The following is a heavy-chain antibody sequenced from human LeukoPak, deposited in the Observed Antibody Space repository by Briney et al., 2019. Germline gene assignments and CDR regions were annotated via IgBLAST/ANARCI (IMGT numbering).Heavy chain of an antibody. CDR2: IYTSGST. D-gene: IGHD6-13*01. Sequence: SETLSLTCTVSGGSITSYYWSWIRQPAGKGLEWIGRIYTSGSTDYNPSLRSRVTMSVDTSKNQFSLKLWSVTAADTAVYYCARRGIAAAGYDYWGQGTLVTVSS. V-gene: IGHV4-4*07. CDR3: ARRGIAAAGYDY. CDR1: GGSITSYY. J-gene: IGHJ4*02.